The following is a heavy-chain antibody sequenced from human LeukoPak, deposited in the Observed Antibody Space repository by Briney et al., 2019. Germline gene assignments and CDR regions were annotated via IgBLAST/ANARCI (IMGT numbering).Heavy chain of an antibody. D-gene: IGHD2-2*01. CDR1: GFTFSSYE. J-gene: IGHJ4*02. CDR3: AGKYCSTTSCLFDN. CDR2: ISTSGSTM. V-gene: IGHV3-48*03. Sequence: PGGSLRLSCAASGFTFSSYEMNWVRQAPGKGLEWVSYISTSGSTMYYADSVKGRFTISRDNAKNSLYLQMNSLRAEDTAVYYCAGKYCSTTSCLFDNWGQGTLVTVSS.